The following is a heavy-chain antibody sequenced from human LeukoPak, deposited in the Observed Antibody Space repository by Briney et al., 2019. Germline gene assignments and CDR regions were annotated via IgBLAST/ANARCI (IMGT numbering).Heavy chain of an antibody. V-gene: IGHV4-34*01. D-gene: IGHD3-16*01. J-gene: IGHJ3*02. Sequence: KSSETLSLTCAVYGGSFSGYSWNWIRQPPVKGLEWIGEINHSGGTNYNPSLKSRVTISVDTSKKQFSLKLSSVTAADTAVYYCARGLGLIGPDAFDIWGQGTMVTVSS. CDR2: INHSGGT. CDR1: GGSFSGYS. CDR3: ARGLGLIGPDAFDI.